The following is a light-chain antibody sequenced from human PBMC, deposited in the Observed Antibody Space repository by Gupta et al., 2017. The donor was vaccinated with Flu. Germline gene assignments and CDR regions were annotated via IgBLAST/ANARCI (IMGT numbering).Light chain of an antibody. CDR1: NSNIGRNY. CDR2: DDD. V-gene: IGLV1-51*01. CDR3: GTWETNLSAVI. J-gene: IGLJ2*01. Sequence: QSALTQPPSVSAAPGQKVTISCSGGNSNIGRNYVFWSQQFPGTAPKLLISDDDQRPSGIPDRFSGSKSGTSATREITGLQTGDEAEDDCGTWETNLSAVIFGGGTKLTVL.